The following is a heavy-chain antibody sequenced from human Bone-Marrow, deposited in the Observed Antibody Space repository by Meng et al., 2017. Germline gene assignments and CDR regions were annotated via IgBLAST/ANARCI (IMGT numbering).Heavy chain of an antibody. CDR2: IDTKTGNP. V-gene: IGHV7-4-1*02. Sequence: ASVTVSCKDSGYTLTNYAIHWLRQAPGQGLEWMGWIDTKTGNPTYAQGFRGRLVFSLDTSVSTTYLEISGLKADDTAVYYCTRYGYLDCSRTNCFDYWGQGTLVTVSS. D-gene: IGHD2-2*01. CDR1: GYTLTNYA. CDR3: TRYGYLDCSRTNCFDY. J-gene: IGHJ4*02.